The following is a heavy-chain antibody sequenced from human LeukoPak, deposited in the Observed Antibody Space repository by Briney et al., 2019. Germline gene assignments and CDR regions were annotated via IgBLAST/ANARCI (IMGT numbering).Heavy chain of an antibody. J-gene: IGHJ6*02. V-gene: IGHV3-30*18. D-gene: IGHD4-17*01. CDR1: GFTFRSYS. Sequence: AGSLTLSCAASGFTFRSYSMHWVRQDQGKGLEWVAVISYDGSNKYYADSVKGRFTISRDNSKNTLYLQMNSLRAEDTAVYYCAKDSLRMTTETTDYYYYYGMDFWGQGTTVTGSS. CDR2: ISYDGSNK. CDR3: AKDSLRMTTETTDYYYYYGMDF.